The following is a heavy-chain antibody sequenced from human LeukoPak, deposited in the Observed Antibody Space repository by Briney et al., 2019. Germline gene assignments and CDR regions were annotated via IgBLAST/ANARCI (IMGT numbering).Heavy chain of an antibody. CDR1: GFSFSTYA. J-gene: IGHJ4*02. V-gene: IGHV3-53*01. CDR2: IYSGGST. CDR3: ARLKSDIAVAGSIDY. Sequence: PGGSLTLSCAASGFSFSTYAMSWVRQAPGKGLEWVSVIYSGGSTYYADSVKGRFTISRDNSKNTLYLQMNSLRAEDTAVYYCARLKSDIAVAGSIDYWGQGTLVTVSS. D-gene: IGHD6-19*01.